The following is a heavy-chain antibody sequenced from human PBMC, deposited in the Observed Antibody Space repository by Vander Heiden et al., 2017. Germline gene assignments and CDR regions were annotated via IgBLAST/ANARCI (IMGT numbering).Heavy chain of an antibody. D-gene: IGHD6-6*01. J-gene: IGHJ5*02. CDR2: MSSSGSTI. CDR3: ANGVPQYSPRWFDP. Sequence: QVQLVESGGGLVKPGGSLRLSCAASGFTFSDYYMSWIRQAPGKGLEWFSYMSSSGSTIYYADSVKGRFTIARDNAKNSLYLQMSSLRAEDTAVYYCANGVPQYSPRWFDPWGQGTRVTVSS. CDR1: GFTFSDYY. V-gene: IGHV3-11*01.